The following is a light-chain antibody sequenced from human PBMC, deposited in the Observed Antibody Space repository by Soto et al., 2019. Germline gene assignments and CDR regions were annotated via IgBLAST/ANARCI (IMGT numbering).Light chain of an antibody. CDR2: AAS. CDR1: QIISNF. J-gene: IGKJ1*01. CDR3: QQSYNTPRT. Sequence: DIQMTQSPSSLSASVGDRVTITCRTSQIISNFLNWYQQKPGKAPKLLIFAASNLESGVPSRFRGSGSVTDFTLTISSLQPEDVATYYCQQSYNTPRTFGQGTKVEIK. V-gene: IGKV1-39*01.